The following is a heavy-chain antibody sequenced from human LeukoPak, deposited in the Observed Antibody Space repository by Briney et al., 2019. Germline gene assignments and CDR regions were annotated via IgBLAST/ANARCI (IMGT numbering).Heavy chain of an antibody. CDR3: ARSPSSSCTNGVCARWDRRSWFDY. V-gene: IGHV1-18*01. D-gene: IGHD2-8*01. Sequence: ASVKVSCKASGYTFTSYDISWVRQAPGQGLEWMGWISGYNGNTQYAQKVQGRVTMTTEISTSTAYMELRSLRSDDTAMYYCARSPSSSCTNGVCARWDRRSWFDYWGQGTLVTVSS. CDR2: ISGYNGNT. CDR1: GYTFTSYD. J-gene: IGHJ5*01.